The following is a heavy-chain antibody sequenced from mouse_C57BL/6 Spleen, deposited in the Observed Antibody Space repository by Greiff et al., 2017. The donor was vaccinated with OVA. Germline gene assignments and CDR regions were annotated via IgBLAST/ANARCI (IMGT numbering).Heavy chain of an antibody. CDR2: IYPGSGST. V-gene: IGHV1-55*01. CDR1: GYTFTSYW. Sequence: QVQLQQPGAELVKPGASVKMSCKASGYTFTSYWITWVKQRPGQGLEWIGDIYPGSGSTNYNEKFKSKATLTVDTSSSTAYMQLSSLTSEDSAVYYCARPSTVVDAMDYWGQGTSVTVSS. J-gene: IGHJ4*01. CDR3: ARPSTVVDAMDY. D-gene: IGHD1-1*01.